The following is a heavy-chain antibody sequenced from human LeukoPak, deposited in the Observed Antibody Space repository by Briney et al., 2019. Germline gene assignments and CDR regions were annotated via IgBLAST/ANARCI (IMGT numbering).Heavy chain of an antibody. CDR2: ISGSSRHK. J-gene: IGHJ4*02. CDR3: ARTANFAAGYYLDY. CDR1: GFTFSSYT. V-gene: IGHV3-21*01. Sequence: GGSLRLSCAASGFTFSSYTMNWVRQAPGKGLEWVSSISGSSRHKYYADSVKGRFTISRANAKNSLYLQMNSLRAEDTAVYYCARTANFAAGYYLDYWGQGTLVTVSS. D-gene: IGHD6-13*01.